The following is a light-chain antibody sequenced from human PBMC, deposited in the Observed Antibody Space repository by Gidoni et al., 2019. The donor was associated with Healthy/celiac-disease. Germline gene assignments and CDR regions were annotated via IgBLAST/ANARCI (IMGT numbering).Light chain of an antibody. Sequence: DILMTQSPSSLSASVGDRVTITCRASQSISRHLTWYQQKPGKPPKLLIYAASSLQSGVPLRFSGSGSGTEFTLAISSLQPEDFATYYCQQSYNTPYTFGQGTKLEIK. CDR3: QQSYNTPYT. V-gene: IGKV1-39*01. CDR1: QSISRH. J-gene: IGKJ2*01. CDR2: AAS.